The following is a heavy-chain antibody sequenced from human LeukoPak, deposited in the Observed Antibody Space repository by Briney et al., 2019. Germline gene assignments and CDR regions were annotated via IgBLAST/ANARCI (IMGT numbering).Heavy chain of an antibody. D-gene: IGHD6-13*01. J-gene: IGHJ6*03. Sequence: PSETLSLTCTVSGGSISSYYWSWIRQPPGKGLEWIGYIYYSGSTNYNPSLKSRVTISVDTSKNQFSLKLSSVTAADTAVYYCAREARSSWPYYYYMDVWGKGTTVTVSS. CDR2: IYYSGST. V-gene: IGHV4-59*12. CDR1: GGSISSYY. CDR3: AREARSSWPYYYYMDV.